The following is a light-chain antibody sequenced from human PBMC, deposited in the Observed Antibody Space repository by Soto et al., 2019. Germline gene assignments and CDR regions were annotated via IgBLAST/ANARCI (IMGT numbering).Light chain of an antibody. V-gene: IGKV3-15*01. CDR1: QSVSSD. J-gene: IGKJ1*01. CDR3: QQSNTWPRT. Sequence: ETVMTQSPATLSVSPGERATLSCRASQSVSSDLAWYQQKPGQAPRLLIFGASTRATSIPARFTGSRSGTEFTLTISSLQYEDFAVYYCQQSNTWPRTLGQGTKVDIK. CDR2: GAS.